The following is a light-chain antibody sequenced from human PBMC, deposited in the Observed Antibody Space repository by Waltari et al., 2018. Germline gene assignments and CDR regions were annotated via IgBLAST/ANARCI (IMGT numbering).Light chain of an antibody. CDR1: SSDVGGYYY. CDR3: SSYAGSNNLV. J-gene: IGLJ2*01. Sequence: QSALTQPPSASGSPGQSVTISCTGTSSDVGGYYYVSWYQQHPGKAPKLIIYEVSKRPSGGPDRFSGSKSVNTASLTVSGLQAEDEADYYCSSYAGSNNLVFGGGTKLTVL. V-gene: IGLV2-8*01. CDR2: EVS.